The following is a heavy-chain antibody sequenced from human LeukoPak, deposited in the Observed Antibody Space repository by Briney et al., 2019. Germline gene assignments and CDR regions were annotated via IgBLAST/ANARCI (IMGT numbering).Heavy chain of an antibody. CDR1: GGSISSYY. Sequence: SETLSLTCTVSGGSISSYYWSWIRQPPGKGLEWIGSIAYSGSTYYNPSLKSRATISIDTSKNQFSLKLSSVTAADTAVYYCAREYTLYRSGWFLDYWGQGTVVTVSS. V-gene: IGHV4-39*07. CDR3: AREYTLYRSGWFLDY. CDR2: IAYSGST. D-gene: IGHD6-19*01. J-gene: IGHJ4*02.